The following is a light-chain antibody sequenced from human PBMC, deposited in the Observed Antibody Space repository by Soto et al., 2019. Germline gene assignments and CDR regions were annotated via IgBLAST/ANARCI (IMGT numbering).Light chain of an antibody. CDR2: DAS. V-gene: IGKV3-11*01. J-gene: IGKJ5*01. CDR3: QQRSNWPIT. CDR1: QSVGSSF. Sequence: EVALTQSPGTLSLSPGERATLSCRASQSVGSSFLAWYQQKPGQAPSLLIYDASNRATGIPARFSGSGSGTDFTLTISSLEPEDFAVYYCQQRSNWPITFGQGTRLEIK.